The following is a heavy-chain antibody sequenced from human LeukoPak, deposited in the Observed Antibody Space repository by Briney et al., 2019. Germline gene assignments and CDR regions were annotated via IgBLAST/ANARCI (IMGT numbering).Heavy chain of an antibody. Sequence: PGRSLRLSCAASGFTFSSYGMPWVRQAPGKGLEWVAVISYDGSNKYYADSVKGRFTISRDNSKNTLYLQMNSLRAEDTAVYYCAKELITFGGVIVPSAFDIWGQGTMVTVSS. CDR1: GFTFSSYG. CDR2: ISYDGSNK. CDR3: AKELITFGGVIVPSAFDI. J-gene: IGHJ3*02. V-gene: IGHV3-30*18. D-gene: IGHD3-16*02.